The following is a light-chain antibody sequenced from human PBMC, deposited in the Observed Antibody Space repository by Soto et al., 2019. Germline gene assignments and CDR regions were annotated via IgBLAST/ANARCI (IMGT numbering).Light chain of an antibody. CDR3: ATWDDSLNGRV. J-gene: IGLJ2*01. CDR2: TDS. Sequence: QSVLTQPPSVSAAPGQKVTISCSGSRSNIGSNAVNWYQQFPGAAPKLLIYTDSQRPSGVPDRISGAKSATSASLAISGLQSDDEAFYYCATWDDSLNGRVFGGGTKLTVL. CDR1: RSNIGSNA. V-gene: IGLV1-44*01.